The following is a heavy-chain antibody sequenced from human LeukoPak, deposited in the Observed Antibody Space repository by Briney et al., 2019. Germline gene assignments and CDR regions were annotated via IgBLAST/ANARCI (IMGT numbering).Heavy chain of an antibody. D-gene: IGHD2-15*01. Sequence: PGGSLRLSCAASGFTFSSYAMSWVRQAPGKGLEWVSAISGSGGSTYYADSVKGRFTISRDNSKNTLYLQMNSLRAEDTAVYYCAKVNRYCSGGSCWLLSTRVRSGGRFDYWGQGTLVTVSS. CDR2: ISGSGGST. V-gene: IGHV3-23*01. CDR3: AKVNRYCSGGSCWLLSTRVRSGGRFDY. CDR1: GFTFSSYA. J-gene: IGHJ4*02.